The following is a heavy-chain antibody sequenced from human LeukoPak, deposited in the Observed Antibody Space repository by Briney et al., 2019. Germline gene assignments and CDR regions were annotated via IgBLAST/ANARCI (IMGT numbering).Heavy chain of an antibody. Sequence: GGSLRLSCAASGFTFSNHWMHWVRQAPGKGLVWISRINRDARDISYADFVKGRFTISRDNARNTVYLQINSLRDEDTAVYYCARPTSTTSNDGFDIWGRGTMVTVSS. CDR3: ARPTSTTSNDGFDI. CDR1: GFTFSNHW. V-gene: IGHV3-74*01. D-gene: IGHD2-2*01. CDR2: INRDARDI. J-gene: IGHJ3*02.